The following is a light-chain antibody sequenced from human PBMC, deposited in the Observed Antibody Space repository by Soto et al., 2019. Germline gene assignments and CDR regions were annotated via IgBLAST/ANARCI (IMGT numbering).Light chain of an antibody. CDR3: NSYTSSSTLKV. Sequence: QSALTQPACVSGSPGQSITISYTGTRSDVGGYNYVSWYQQHPGKAPKLMIYDVSNRPSGVSNRFSGSKSGNTASLTISGLQAEDEADYYCNSYTSSSTLKVFGTGTKLTVL. CDR2: DVS. J-gene: IGLJ1*01. V-gene: IGLV2-14*03. CDR1: RSDVGGYNY.